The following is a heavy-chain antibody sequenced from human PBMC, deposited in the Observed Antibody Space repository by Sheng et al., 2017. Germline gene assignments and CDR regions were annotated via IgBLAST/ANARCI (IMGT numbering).Heavy chain of an antibody. CDR2: VYPSGST. J-gene: IGHJ3*02. CDR1: GDSISSGSYY. CDR3: ARDTPYYAAVDAFDI. Sequence: QVQLQESGPGLVKPSQTLSLTCTVSGDSISSGSYYWSWVRQPAGKGLEWVGRVYPSGSTDYNPSLKSRVTISVDTSKNQFYLRVTSVTAADTAVYYCARDTPYYAAVDAFDIWGQGTMVTVSS. D-gene: IGHD2-2*01. V-gene: IGHV4-61*02.